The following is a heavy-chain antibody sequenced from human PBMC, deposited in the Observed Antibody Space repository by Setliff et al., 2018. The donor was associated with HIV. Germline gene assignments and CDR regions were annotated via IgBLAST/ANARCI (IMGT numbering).Heavy chain of an antibody. J-gene: IGHJ4*02. Sequence: GGSLRLSCAASGFTFSSYAMHWVRQAPGKGLEWVAVISYDGSNKYYADSVKGRFTISRDNSKNTLFLQTNSLRVEDTAIYFCARIKKVGATTKGIDYWGQGTLVTVSS. CDR1: GFTFSSYA. V-gene: IGHV3-30-3*01. CDR2: ISYDGSNK. D-gene: IGHD1-26*01. CDR3: ARIKKVGATTKGIDY.